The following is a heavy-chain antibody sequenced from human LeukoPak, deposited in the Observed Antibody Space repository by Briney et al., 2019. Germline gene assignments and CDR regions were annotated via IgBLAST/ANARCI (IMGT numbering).Heavy chain of an antibody. V-gene: IGHV1-2*02. CDR2: INPNSGGT. Sequence: GASVKVSCKASGYTFTGYYMHWVRQAPGQGLEWMGWINPNSGGTNYAQKFQGRVTMTRNTSTGTAYMELSSLRSDDTAVYYCARGMRDAFDIWGQGTMVTVSS. CDR3: ARGMRDAFDI. J-gene: IGHJ3*02. CDR1: GYTFTGYY.